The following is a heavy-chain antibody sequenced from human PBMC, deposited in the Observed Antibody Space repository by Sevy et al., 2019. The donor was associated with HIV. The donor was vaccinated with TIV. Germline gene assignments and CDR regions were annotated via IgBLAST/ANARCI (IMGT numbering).Heavy chain of an antibody. Sequence: SQTLSLTCAISGDSVSSNSAAWNWIRQSPSRGLEWLGRTYYRSKWYNDYAVSVTSRITINPDTSKNQFSLQLNSVTPEDTAVYYCARDHVKSIASRLDYYGMDVWGQGTTVTVSS. CDR3: ARDHVKSIASRLDYYGMDV. D-gene: IGHD6-6*01. CDR2: TYYRSKWYN. CDR1: GDSVSSNSAA. V-gene: IGHV6-1*01. J-gene: IGHJ6*02.